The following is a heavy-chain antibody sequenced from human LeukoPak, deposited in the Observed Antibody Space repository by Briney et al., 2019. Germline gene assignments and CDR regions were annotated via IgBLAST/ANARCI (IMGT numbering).Heavy chain of an antibody. V-gene: IGHV3-74*01. D-gene: IGHD3-16*02. CDR1: GFTFSSYW. CDR2: ISSDGSST. J-gene: IGHJ4*02. CDR3: ARANYDYVWGSYRRYYFDY. Sequence: PGGSLRLSCAASGFTFSSYWMHWVRQAPGKGLVWVSRISSDGSSTSYADSVKGRFTISRDNAKNTLYLQMNSLRAEDTAVYYCARANYDYVWGSYRRYYFDYWGQGTLVTVSS.